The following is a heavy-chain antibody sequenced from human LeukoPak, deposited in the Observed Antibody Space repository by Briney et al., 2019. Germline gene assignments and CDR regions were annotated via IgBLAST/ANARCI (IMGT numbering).Heavy chain of an antibody. CDR1: GGSFSGYY. CDR2: INHSGST. J-gene: IGHJ4*02. D-gene: IGHD4-23*01. CDR3: ARAGREPPLRWAIKGNYFDC. Sequence: SETLSLTCAVYGGSFSGYYWSWIRQPPGKGLEWIGEINHSGSTNYNPSLKSRVTISVDTSKNQFSLKLSSVTAADTAVYYCARAGREPPLRWAIKGNYFDCWGQGTLVTVSS. V-gene: IGHV4-34*01.